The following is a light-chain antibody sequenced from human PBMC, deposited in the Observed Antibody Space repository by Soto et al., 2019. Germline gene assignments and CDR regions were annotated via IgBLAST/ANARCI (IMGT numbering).Light chain of an antibody. Sequence: DIQMTQSPSTLSASVGDRVTITCRASQSISSWLAWYQQKPGKAPKLLIYAASSLQSGVPPRFSGGGFGTEFTLNISSLQPDDSAIYYCQHYNTYSKAFGPGTKVDIK. CDR1: QSISSW. CDR2: AAS. CDR3: QHYNTYSKA. V-gene: IGKV1-5*01. J-gene: IGKJ3*01.